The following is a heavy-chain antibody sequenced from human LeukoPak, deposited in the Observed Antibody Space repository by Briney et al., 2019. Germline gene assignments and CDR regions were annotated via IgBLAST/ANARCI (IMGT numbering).Heavy chain of an antibody. CDR2: IYSGGST. Sequence: GGSLRLSCAASGFTFNTHWMTWVRQAPGKGLEWVSVIYSGGSTYYADSVKGRFTISRDNSKNTLYLQMNSLRAEDTAVYYCARDSQTAAGTGADPNPFDYWGQGTLVTVSS. J-gene: IGHJ4*02. CDR1: GFTFNTHW. V-gene: IGHV3-53*01. D-gene: IGHD6-13*01. CDR3: ARDSQTAAGTGADPNPFDY.